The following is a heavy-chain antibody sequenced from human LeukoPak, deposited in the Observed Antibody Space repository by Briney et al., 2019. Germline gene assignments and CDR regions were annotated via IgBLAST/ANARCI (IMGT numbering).Heavy chain of an antibody. J-gene: IGHJ5*02. V-gene: IGHV3-48*02. D-gene: IGHD6-19*01. CDR2: ISSSTT. Sequence: PGGSLRLSCVVSGITLSTNPMIWVRQVPGKGLQWVSYISSSTTFYADSVKGRFTISRDNAENSLYLQMNSLRDEDTAVYYCARSSSGWGNWFDPWGQGTLVTVSS. CDR3: ARSSSGWGNWFDP. CDR1: GITLSTNP.